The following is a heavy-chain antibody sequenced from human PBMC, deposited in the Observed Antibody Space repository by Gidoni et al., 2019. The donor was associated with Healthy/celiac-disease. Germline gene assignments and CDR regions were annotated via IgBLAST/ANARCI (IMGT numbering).Heavy chain of an antibody. J-gene: IGHJ5*02. D-gene: IGHD4-17*01. V-gene: IGHV4-4*07. CDR1: GGSISSYH. Sequence: QVQLQESGPGLVKPSETLSLTCTVPGGSISSYHWSWIRQPAGKGLEWIGRIYTSGSTNYNPSLKSRVTMSVDTSKNQFSLKLSSVTAADTAVYYCARDLGDYGDYSWFDPWGQGTLVTVSS. CDR3: ARDLGDYGDYSWFDP. CDR2: IYTSGST.